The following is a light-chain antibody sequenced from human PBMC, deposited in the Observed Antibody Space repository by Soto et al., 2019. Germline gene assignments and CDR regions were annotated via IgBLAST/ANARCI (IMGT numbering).Light chain of an antibody. CDR3: NSYTNTAARV. CDR2: EVS. CDR1: SSDVGANNF. Sequence: QSALTQPASVSGSPGQSITISCTGTSSDVGANNFVSWYQQHPGKAPKLMIYEVSNRPSGVSNRFSGSKFGNTASLTISGLQAEDEADYYCNSYTNTAARVFGTGTKLTVL. V-gene: IGLV2-14*01. J-gene: IGLJ1*01.